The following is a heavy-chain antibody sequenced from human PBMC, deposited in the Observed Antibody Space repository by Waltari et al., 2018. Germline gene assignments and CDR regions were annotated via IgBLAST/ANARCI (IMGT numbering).Heavy chain of an antibody. V-gene: IGHV1-69-2*01. CDR3: ATVPEGRWTRYYDSSVSLDY. CDR2: VDPEDGET. CDR1: GYTFTDYY. D-gene: IGHD3-22*01. J-gene: IGHJ4*02. Sequence: EVQLVQSGAEVKKPGATVKISCKASGYTFTDYYMHWVQQAPGKGLEWMGRVDPEDGETINAEKFQGRVTITADTSTDTAYMELSSLRSEDTAVYYCATVPEGRWTRYYDSSVSLDYWGQGTLVTVSS.